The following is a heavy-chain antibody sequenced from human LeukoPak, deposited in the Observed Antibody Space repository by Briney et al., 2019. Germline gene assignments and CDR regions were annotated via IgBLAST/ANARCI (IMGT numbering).Heavy chain of an antibody. CDR2: INPNSGGT. V-gene: IGHV1-2*02. CDR1: GYTFTGYY. D-gene: IGHD2-2*02. CDR3: AILPDCSSTSCYTVDY. J-gene: IGHJ4*02. Sequence: GASVKVCCKASGYTFTGYYMHWVRQAPGQGLEWMGWINPNSGGTNYAQKFQGRVTMTRDTSISTAYMELSRLRSDDTAVYYCAILPDCSSTSCYTVDYWGQGTLVTVSS.